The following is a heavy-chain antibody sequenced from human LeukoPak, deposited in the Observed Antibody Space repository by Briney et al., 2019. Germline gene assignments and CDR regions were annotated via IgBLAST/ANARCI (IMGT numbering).Heavy chain of an antibody. Sequence: SETLSLTCSVSGASISSYSWNWIRQPAGKGLEWIGRFYTSGTTNYNPSLKSRVTMSIDTSKNQVSLKMRSVTAADTAVYYCARTVVTLDWYFDLWGRGTLVSVSS. CDR1: GASISSYS. J-gene: IGHJ2*01. V-gene: IGHV4-4*07. D-gene: IGHD4-23*01. CDR3: ARTVVTLDWYFDL. CDR2: FYTSGTT.